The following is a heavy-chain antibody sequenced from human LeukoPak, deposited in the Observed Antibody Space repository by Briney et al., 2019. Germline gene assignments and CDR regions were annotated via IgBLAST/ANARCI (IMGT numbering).Heavy chain of an antibody. D-gene: IGHD5-24*01. CDR3: ARDPLRGDGYAFDN. J-gene: IGHJ4*02. CDR1: GFTFSNYW. Sequence: GGSLRLSCAASGFTFSNYWMSWFRQAPGKGLEWVAIIRNDGSETYYVDSVRGRFTISRDTAKTSLFLQMSTLRAEDTAVYYCARDPLRGDGYAFDNWGQGTQVTVSS. V-gene: IGHV3-7*01. CDR2: IRNDGSET.